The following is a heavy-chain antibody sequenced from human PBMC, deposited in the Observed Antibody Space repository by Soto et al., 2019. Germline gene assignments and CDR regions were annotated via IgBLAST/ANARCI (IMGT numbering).Heavy chain of an antibody. CDR3: ARGSRWEPKLDP. CDR1: GGPFSSYA. D-gene: IGHD1-26*01. J-gene: IGHJ5*02. Sequence: GASVKVSCKASGGPFSSYAISWVRQAPGQGLEWMGVIIPIFGTANYAQKFQGRVTITADESTSTAYMELSSLRSEDTAVYYCARGSRWEPKLDPWGQGTLVTVSS. CDR2: IIPIFGTA. V-gene: IGHV1-69*13.